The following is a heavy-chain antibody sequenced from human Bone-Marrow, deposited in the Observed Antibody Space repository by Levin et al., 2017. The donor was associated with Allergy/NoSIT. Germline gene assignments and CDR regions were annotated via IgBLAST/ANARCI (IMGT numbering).Heavy chain of an antibody. CDR2: ITGSGANT. V-gene: IGHV3-23*01. CDR1: RFIFSNYA. D-gene: IGHD6-19*01. Sequence: GGSLRLSCAASRFIFSNYAMSWVRQAPGKGLEWISAITGSGANTYYADSVRGRFTISRDSSKNTLYLQMNSLRAEDTAVYYCAKIFTVGSGDNWFDPWGQGTLVTVSS. J-gene: IGHJ5*02. CDR3: AKIFTVGSGDNWFDP.